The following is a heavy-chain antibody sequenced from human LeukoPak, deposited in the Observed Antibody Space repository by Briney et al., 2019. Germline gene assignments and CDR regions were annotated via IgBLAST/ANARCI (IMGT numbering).Heavy chain of an antibody. J-gene: IGHJ4*02. CDR2: ISSSSTYI. CDR1: GFPFSSYS. Sequence: GGSLRLSCAASGFPFSSYSMNGVRQAPGKGLEWVSSISSSSTYIYYADSVKGRFTVSRDNAENSLYLQMNSLRAEDTAVYYCARLVSRIALAGADYWGQGTLVTVSS. V-gene: IGHV3-21*06. CDR3: ARLVSRIALAGADY. D-gene: IGHD6-19*01.